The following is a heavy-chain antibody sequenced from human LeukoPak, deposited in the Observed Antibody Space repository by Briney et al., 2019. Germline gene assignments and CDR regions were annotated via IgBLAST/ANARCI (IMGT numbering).Heavy chain of an antibody. CDR3: ARDSSSWYSVSLDY. Sequence: PSETLSLTCAVYGGSFSGYYWSWIRQAPGKGLEWVGEINHSGSTNYNPSLKSRVTISVDTSKNQFSLKLSSVTAADTAVYYCARDSSSWYSVSLDYWGQGTLVTVSS. V-gene: IGHV4-34*01. J-gene: IGHJ4*02. CDR2: INHSGST. D-gene: IGHD6-13*01. CDR1: GGSFSGYY.